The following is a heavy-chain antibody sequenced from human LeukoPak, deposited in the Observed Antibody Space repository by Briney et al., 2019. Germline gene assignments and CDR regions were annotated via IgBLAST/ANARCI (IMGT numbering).Heavy chain of an antibody. CDR2: INHSGST. J-gene: IGHJ5*02. D-gene: IGHD3-10*01. CDR3: ARGRARRLLWFGELFPRDNWFDA. V-gene: IGHV4-34*01. Sequence: SETLSLTCAVYGGSFSGYYWSWIRQPPGKGLEWIGEINHSGSTNYNPSPKSRVTISVDTSKNQFSLKLSSVTAADTAVYYCARGRARRLLWFGELFPRDNWFDAWGQGTLVTVSS. CDR1: GGSFSGYY.